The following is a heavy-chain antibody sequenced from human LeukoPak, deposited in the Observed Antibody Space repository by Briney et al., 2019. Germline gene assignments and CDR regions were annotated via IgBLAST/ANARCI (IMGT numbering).Heavy chain of an antibody. CDR3: AKDEAPSGGSYPHDY. J-gene: IGHJ4*02. CDR2: ISYDGSNK. D-gene: IGHD1-26*01. CDR1: GFTFSSYG. Sequence: PGGSLRLSCAASGFTFSSYGMHWVRQAPGKGLEWVAVISYDGSNKYYADSVKGRFTISRDNSKNTLYLQMNSLRAEDTAVYYCAKDEAPSGGSYPHDYWGQGTLVTVSS. V-gene: IGHV3-30*18.